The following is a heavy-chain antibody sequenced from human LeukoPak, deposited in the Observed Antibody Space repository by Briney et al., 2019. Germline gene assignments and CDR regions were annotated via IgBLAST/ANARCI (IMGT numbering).Heavy chain of an antibody. CDR1: GFTFSSYE. CDR2: ISGSGGRT. D-gene: IGHD3-9*01. V-gene: IGHV3-23*01. Sequence: PGGSLRLSCAASGFTFSSYEMNWVRQAPGKGLEWVSVISGSGGRTYYADSVKGRFTISRDSSNNTLYLQMDSLRADDTAVYYCANTDILTGYSDYWGQGTLVTVSS. J-gene: IGHJ4*02. CDR3: ANTDILTGYSDY.